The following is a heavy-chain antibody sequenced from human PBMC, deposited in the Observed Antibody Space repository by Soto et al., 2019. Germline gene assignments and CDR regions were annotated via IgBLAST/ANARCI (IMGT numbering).Heavy chain of an antibody. D-gene: IGHD1-1*01. CDR1: GLSFSSHW. V-gene: IGHV3-7*01. Sequence: EVQLVESGGGLVQPGGSLRLSCAASGLSFSSHWMRWVRQAPGRGLEWVANIRQDGGEAQYSDSVKGRFTLSRDNAKNSLYLQMNGLRVDDTAVYYCAKSEGYSFDIRGQGTMVTVSS. CDR2: IRQDGGEA. J-gene: IGHJ3*02. CDR3: AKSEGYSFDI.